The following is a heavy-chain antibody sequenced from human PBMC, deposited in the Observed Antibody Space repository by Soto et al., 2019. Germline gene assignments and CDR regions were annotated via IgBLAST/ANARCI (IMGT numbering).Heavy chain of an antibody. Sequence: GESLKISCKGSGYSFTSYWISWVRQMPGKGLEWMGRIDPSDSYTNYSPSFQGHVTISADKSISTAYLQWSSLRAEDTAIYYCARDRRGPMVRGGILDPDVWGQGTTVTVSS. J-gene: IGHJ6*02. CDR3: ARDRRGPMVRGGILDPDV. CDR2: IDPSDSYT. CDR1: GYSFTSYW. V-gene: IGHV5-10-1*01. D-gene: IGHD3-10*01.